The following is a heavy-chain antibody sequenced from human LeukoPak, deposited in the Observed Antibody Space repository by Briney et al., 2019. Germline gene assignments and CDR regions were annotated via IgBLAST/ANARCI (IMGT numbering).Heavy chain of an antibody. Sequence: KPSETLSLTCTVSGGSISSSSYYWGWIRQPPGKGLEWIGSIYYSGSTYYNPSLKSRITISVDTSKNQFSLKLSSVTAADTAVYYCARHSSPTGGAFDIWGQGTMVTVSS. CDR3: ARHSSPTGGAFDI. D-gene: IGHD1-14*01. CDR1: GGSISSSSYY. J-gene: IGHJ3*02. CDR2: IYYSGST. V-gene: IGHV4-39*01.